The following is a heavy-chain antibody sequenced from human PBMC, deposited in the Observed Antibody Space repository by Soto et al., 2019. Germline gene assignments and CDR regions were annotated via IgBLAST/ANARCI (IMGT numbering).Heavy chain of an antibody. D-gene: IGHD3-22*01. Sequence: EVQLVESGGGLIQPGGSLRLSCAASGFTFSIYSMNWVRQAPGKGLEWISYISTSSTTMYYADSVKGRFTISRDNAENSLYLQMNSLRDEDTAVYYCAREEEYYDNSNYSDYWGQGTLVTVSS. CDR3: AREEEYYDNSNYSDY. J-gene: IGHJ4*02. V-gene: IGHV3-48*02. CDR2: ISTSSTTM. CDR1: GFTFSIYS.